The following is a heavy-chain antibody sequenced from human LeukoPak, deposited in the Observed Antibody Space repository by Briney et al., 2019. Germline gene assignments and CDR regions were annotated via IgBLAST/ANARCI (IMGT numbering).Heavy chain of an antibody. Sequence: GGSLRLSCAASGFYFSTYVVHGPRQAPGEGLEWVSAVYGNGDGISYADSVKGRFTISRDNYKNTLYLQMNSLRPEDTALYYCAKLGVRSSAGEDSWGQGTLVTVSS. CDR2: VYGNGDGI. V-gene: IGHV3-23*01. J-gene: IGHJ4*02. CDR1: GFYFSTYV. CDR3: AKLGVRSSAGEDS. D-gene: IGHD3-10*01.